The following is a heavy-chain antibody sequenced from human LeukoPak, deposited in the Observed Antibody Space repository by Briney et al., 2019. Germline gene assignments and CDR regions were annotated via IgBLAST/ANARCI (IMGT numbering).Heavy chain of an antibody. J-gene: IGHJ4*02. CDR2: ISASGATT. CDR3: AKQLRAFNNYFDY. CDR1: GVTFGSYG. Sequence: GGSLRLSCAASGVTFGSYGMNWVRQAPGKGLEWVSIISASGATTYYADSVKGRFTISRDNSKNTVYLQINSLRADDTAVYYCAKQLRAFNNYFDYWGQGTLVTVSS. V-gene: IGHV3-23*01. D-gene: IGHD2/OR15-2a*01.